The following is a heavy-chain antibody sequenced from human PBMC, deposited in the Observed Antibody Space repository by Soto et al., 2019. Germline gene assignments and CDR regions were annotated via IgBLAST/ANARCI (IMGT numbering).Heavy chain of an antibody. CDR1: GGTFSSYA. Sequence: QVQLVQSGAEVTKPGSSVKVSCTASGGTFSSYAISWVRQAPGQGLEWMGWIIPIFGTANYAQKFQGRVTVTADDSAGTACMELSSLGSEDTAVYYCAGRREGYGGAFDIWGQGTMVTVSS. V-gene: IGHV1-69*01. J-gene: IGHJ3*02. CDR2: IIPIFGTA. D-gene: IGHD5-12*01. CDR3: AGRREGYGGAFDI.